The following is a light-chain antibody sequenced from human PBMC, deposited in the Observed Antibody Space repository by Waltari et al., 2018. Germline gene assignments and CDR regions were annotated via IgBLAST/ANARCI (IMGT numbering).Light chain of an antibody. CDR3: QSADSSGTYGV. V-gene: IGLV3-25*03. Sequence: SYELTQPPSVSVSPGQTARITCSGDALPKQYAYWYQQKPGQAPVLVIYKDSERPAGIPERVSGSSSGTTVTLTISGGQAEDEADYYCQSADSSGTYGVFGTGTKVTVL. J-gene: IGLJ1*01. CDR1: ALPKQY. CDR2: KDS.